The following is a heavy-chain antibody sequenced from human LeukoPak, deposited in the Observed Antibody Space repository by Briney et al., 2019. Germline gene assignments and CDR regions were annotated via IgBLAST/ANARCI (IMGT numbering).Heavy chain of an antibody. D-gene: IGHD3-10*01. V-gene: IGHV4-39*07. J-gene: IGHJ5*02. CDR1: GGSISSSSYY. CDR2: IYYSGST. Sequence: PSETLSLTCTVSGGSISSSSYYWGWIRQPPGKGLKWIGSIYYSGSTYYNPSLKSRVTISVDTSKNQFSLKLSSVTAADTAVYYCARVPTMVRGVIASGWFDPWGQGTLVTVSS. CDR3: ARVPTMVRGVIASGWFDP.